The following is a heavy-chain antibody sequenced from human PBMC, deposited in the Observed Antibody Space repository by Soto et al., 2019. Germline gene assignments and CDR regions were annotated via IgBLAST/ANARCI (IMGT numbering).Heavy chain of an antibody. CDR3: NRGSEYDFWSGYL. Sequence: QERLVQSGAEVRKPGSSVKVSCKVTGGTSTRYAINWVRQAPGQGLEWMGGIVPMFGTSKYAQNFQGRVTITAYTSTNIAYMELRSLRSEDTAVYYCNRGSEYDFWSGYLWGQGTLVSVSS. J-gene: IGHJ4*02. CDR2: IVPMFGTS. V-gene: IGHV1-69*06. D-gene: IGHD3-3*01. CDR1: GGTSTRYA.